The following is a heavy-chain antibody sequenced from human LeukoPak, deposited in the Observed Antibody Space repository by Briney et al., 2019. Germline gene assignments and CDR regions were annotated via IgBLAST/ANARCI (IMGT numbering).Heavy chain of an antibody. CDR1: GFTFGDYA. Sequence: GGSLRLSCTASGFTFGDYAMSWVRQAPGKGLEWVGFIRSKAYGVTTEYAASVKGRFTISRDDSKSIAYLQMNSLKTEDTAVYYCTRGSYGSGSYYYGYWGQGTLVTVSS. CDR3: TRGSYGSGSYYYGY. V-gene: IGHV3-49*04. D-gene: IGHD3-10*01. J-gene: IGHJ4*02. CDR2: IRSKAYGVTT.